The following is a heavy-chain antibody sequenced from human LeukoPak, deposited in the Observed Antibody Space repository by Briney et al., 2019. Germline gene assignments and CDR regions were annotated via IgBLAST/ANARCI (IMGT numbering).Heavy chain of an antibody. V-gene: IGHV1-2*02. D-gene: IGHD3-3*01. Sequence: ASVKVSCKASGYTFSGFYIHWVRQAPGQGLEWMGWINPNSGVTNYAQKLQGRVTITRDTSIDTAYMQLSRLRSDDTAVHYCARDPRGYDFWSGYYWGGGYYYYYYMDVWGKGTTVTVSS. CDR1: GYTFSGFY. CDR2: INPNSGVT. J-gene: IGHJ6*03. CDR3: ARDPRGYDFWSGYYWGGGYYYYYYMDV.